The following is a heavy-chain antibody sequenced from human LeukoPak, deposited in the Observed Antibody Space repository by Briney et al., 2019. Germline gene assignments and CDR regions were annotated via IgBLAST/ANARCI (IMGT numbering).Heavy chain of an antibody. CDR1: GGSIIGSY. D-gene: IGHD6-13*01. CDR2: VYDTGST. V-gene: IGHV4-59*12. CDR3: ARDYSSSWYGYFDY. J-gene: IGHJ4*02. Sequence: SETLSLTCTVSGGSIIGSYWSWIRQPPGKRLEWIGYVYDTGSTKYNPSLKSRVTLSVDTSKNQFSLKLSSVTAADTAVYYCARDYSSSWYGYFDYWGQGTLVTVSS.